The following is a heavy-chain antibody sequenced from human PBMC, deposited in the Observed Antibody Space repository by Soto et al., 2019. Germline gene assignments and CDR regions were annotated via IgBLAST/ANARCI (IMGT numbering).Heavy chain of an antibody. CDR1: GFPFSSYS. CDR3: ARDHPNRPGEAL. CDR2: ISSSSTYI. D-gene: IGHD3-16*01. V-gene: IGHV3-21*01. Sequence: EVQLVESGGGLVKPGGSLRLSCAASGFPFSSYSMNWVRQAPGKGLEWVSSISSSSTYIYYADSVKGRFTISRDNAKNSLDLQMNSLRAEDTAVYYCARDHPNRPGEALWGQGTLVTVSS. J-gene: IGHJ4*02.